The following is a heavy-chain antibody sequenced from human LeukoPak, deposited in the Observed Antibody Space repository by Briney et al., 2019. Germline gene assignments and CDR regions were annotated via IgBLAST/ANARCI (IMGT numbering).Heavy chain of an antibody. J-gene: IGHJ4*02. CDR3: ARHVDTATDYFDY. V-gene: IGHV4-39*01. Sequence: SETLSLTCTVSGGSISSSSYYWGWIRQPPGKGLEWIGSIYYSGGSYYNPSLKSRVTISVHTSKNQFSLKLSSVTAADTAVYYCARHVDTATDYFDYWGQGTLVTVSS. D-gene: IGHD5-18*01. CDR2: IYYSGGS. CDR1: GGSISSSSYY.